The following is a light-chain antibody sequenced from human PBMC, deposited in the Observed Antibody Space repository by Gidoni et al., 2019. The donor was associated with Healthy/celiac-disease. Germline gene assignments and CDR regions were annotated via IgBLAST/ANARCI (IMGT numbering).Light chain of an antibody. Sequence: SSELTPDPAVSVALGQTVRITCQGDSLRSYYASWYQQKPGQAPVLVIYGKNNRPSVIPDRFSGSSSGNTASLTITGAQAEDEADYYCNSRDSSGNHVVFGGGTKLTVL. J-gene: IGLJ2*01. V-gene: IGLV3-19*01. CDR2: GKN. CDR1: SLRSYY. CDR3: NSRDSSGNHVV.